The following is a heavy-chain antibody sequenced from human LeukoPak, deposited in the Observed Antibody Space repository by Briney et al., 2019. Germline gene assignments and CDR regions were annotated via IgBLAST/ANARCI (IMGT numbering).Heavy chain of an antibody. CDR2: FDPEDGET. Sequence: ASVKVSCKVSGYTLTELSMHWVRHAPVKGLEWMGAFDPEDGETIYAQKFQGRVTMTEDTSTDTAYMELSSLRSEGTAVYFCANESHYDSSGFVFQYWGRSTLVPVSS. CDR3: ANESHYDSSGFVFQY. D-gene: IGHD3-22*01. V-gene: IGHV1-24*01. J-gene: IGHJ1*01. CDR1: GYTLTELS.